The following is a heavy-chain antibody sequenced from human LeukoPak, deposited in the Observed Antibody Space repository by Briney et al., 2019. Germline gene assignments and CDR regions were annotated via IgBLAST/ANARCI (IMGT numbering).Heavy chain of an antibody. J-gene: IGHJ4*02. CDR2: INPNSGGT. CDR1: GYTFTGYY. Sequence: GASVKVSCKASGYTFTGYYMHWVRQAPGQGLEWMGWINPNSGGTNYAQKFQGRVTMTRDTSISTAYMELSRLRSDDTAVYYCARGRYYDSSGKSGTDFDYWGQGTLVTVSS. V-gene: IGHV1-2*02. CDR3: ARGRYYDSSGKSGTDFDY. D-gene: IGHD3-22*01.